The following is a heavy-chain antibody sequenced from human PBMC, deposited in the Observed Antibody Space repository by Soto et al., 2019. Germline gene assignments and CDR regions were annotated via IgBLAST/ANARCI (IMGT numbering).Heavy chain of an antibody. CDR2: IIPMYGPA. J-gene: IGHJ5*02. D-gene: IGHD3-10*01. CDR3: ARVTSMVRGVIDNWFDP. CDR1: GGTFSSYA. V-gene: IGHV1-69*01. Sequence: QVPLVQSGAEVKKPGSSVTVSCKASGGTFSSYAIHWVRQAPGQGLEWMGGIIPMYGPAKYAQRFQGRVTITEDESTTTVYVELTSLTSQDTAVYYCARVTSMVRGVIDNWFDPWGHGTLVTVSS.